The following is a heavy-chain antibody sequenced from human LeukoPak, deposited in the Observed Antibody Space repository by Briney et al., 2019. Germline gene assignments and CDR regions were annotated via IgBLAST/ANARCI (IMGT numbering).Heavy chain of an antibody. Sequence: GGSLRLSCAASGFTFSSYSMNWVRQAPGKGLEWVSAISGSGGSTYYADSVKGRFTISRDNSKNTLYLQMNSLRAEDTAVYYCAKDPSSGWYNYFDYWGRGTLVTVSS. CDR3: AKDPSSGWYNYFDY. CDR2: ISGSGGST. J-gene: IGHJ4*02. CDR1: GFTFSSYS. D-gene: IGHD6-19*01. V-gene: IGHV3-23*01.